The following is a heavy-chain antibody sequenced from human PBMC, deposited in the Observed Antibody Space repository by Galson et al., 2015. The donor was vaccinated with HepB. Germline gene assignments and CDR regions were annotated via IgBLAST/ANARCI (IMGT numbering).Heavy chain of an antibody. J-gene: IGHJ4*02. D-gene: IGHD6-13*01. V-gene: IGHV3-30*04. CDR1: GFSFSTYA. CDR3: ARGVAGSGWYSRLYFFDY. CDR2: TSYDGRNK. Sequence: SLRLSCAASGFSFSTYAMHWVRQAPGKGLEWVSVTSYDGRNKHYADSVKGRFTLSRENSKNTLYLEMNSLRPEDTAVYYYARGVAGSGWYSRLYFFDYWGQGTLVTVSS.